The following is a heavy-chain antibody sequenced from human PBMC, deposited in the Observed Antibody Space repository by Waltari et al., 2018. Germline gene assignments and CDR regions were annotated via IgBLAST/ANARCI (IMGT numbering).Heavy chain of an antibody. CDR2: ISNDGINK. CDR1: GFTFGSSG. Sequence: QVQLVESGGGVVQPGRSLRLSCAASGFTFGSSGMHWVRKAPGKWLEWVELISNDGINKYYANSVKVRFTIARDNSKDTLYLQMNSLRAEDTAVYYCAKDAVASGRYYFSYFDYWGQGTLVTVSS. D-gene: IGHD1-26*01. J-gene: IGHJ4*02. CDR3: AKDAVASGRYYFSYFDY. V-gene: IGHV3-30*18.